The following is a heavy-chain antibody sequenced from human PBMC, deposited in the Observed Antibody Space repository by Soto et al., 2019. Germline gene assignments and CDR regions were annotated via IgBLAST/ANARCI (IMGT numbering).Heavy chain of an antibody. V-gene: IGHV1-3*01. CDR1: GYTLTSYG. J-gene: IGHJ5*02. D-gene: IGHD6-13*01. CDR3: VRRHVSATGIDWFDP. CDR2: INAANGDT. Sequence: ASWKVSCKASGYTLTSYGIHWVRQAPGQRLEWVGWINAANGDTKYSPKFQGRVTITRDTSASTAYMELSSLTSEDTAVYYCVRRHVSATGIDWFDPWGQGTLATVSS.